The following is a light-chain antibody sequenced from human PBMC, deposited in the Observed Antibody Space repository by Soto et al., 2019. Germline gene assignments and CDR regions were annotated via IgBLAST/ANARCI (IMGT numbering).Light chain of an antibody. Sequence: EIVMTQSPATLSVSPGERATLSCRASQRISSELAWYQQKPVQPSRLLIYGASTRGTGVPARLTGSGSGSDFTLTIRGLQSEDFAVYYSQQGHNWPLTFGQGTRLEI. CDR3: QQGHNWPLT. J-gene: IGKJ2*01. V-gene: IGKV3-15*01. CDR1: QRISSE. CDR2: GAS.